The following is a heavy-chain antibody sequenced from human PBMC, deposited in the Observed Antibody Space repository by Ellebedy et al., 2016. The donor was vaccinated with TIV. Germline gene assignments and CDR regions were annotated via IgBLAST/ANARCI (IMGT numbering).Heavy chain of an antibody. V-gene: IGHV1-46*01. CDR2: INPNGCGT. J-gene: IGHJ3*02. CDR3: ARHLGGRDAFDI. D-gene: IGHD1-26*01. Sequence: AASVKVSCQASGYTFTPDYMYWGRQAPGQGLGWMGLINPNGCGTNYAQKSQGRVTMTRDTSTSTVYIELSNLRSEDTAVYYCARHLGGRDAFDIWGQGTMVTVSS. CDR1: GYTFTPDY.